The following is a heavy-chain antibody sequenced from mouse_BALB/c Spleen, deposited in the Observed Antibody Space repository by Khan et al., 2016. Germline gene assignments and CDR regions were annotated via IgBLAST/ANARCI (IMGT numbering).Heavy chain of an antibody. CDR1: GFSLISYG. Sequence: QVQLKESGPDLVAPSQSLSITCTVSGFSLISYGVHWVRQPPGKGLEWLVVIWSDGSTTYNSALKSRLSISKDNSKSQVFLKMNSLQTDDTAIYYCARHGGTTMDYWGQGTSVTVSS. CDR3: ARHGGTTMDY. J-gene: IGHJ4*01. V-gene: IGHV2-6-2*01. CDR2: IWSDGST. D-gene: IGHD1-1*01.